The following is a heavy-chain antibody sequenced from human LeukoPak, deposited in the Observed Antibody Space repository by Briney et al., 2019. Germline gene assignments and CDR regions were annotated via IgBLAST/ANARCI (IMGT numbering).Heavy chain of an antibody. CDR3: EKDPNYYDSSGYNY. J-gene: IGHJ4*02. V-gene: IGHV3-23*01. CDR1: VFTFSSYS. D-gene: IGHD3-22*01. Sequence: GGSLSLSCAVSVFTFSSYSMSWVRQPPGKGLEWVSAISGSGGSTYYADSVKGRFIIYRDNSKNTLYLQMNSLRAEDRAVYYCEKDPNYYDSSGYNYWGQGTLVTVSS. CDR2: ISGSGGST.